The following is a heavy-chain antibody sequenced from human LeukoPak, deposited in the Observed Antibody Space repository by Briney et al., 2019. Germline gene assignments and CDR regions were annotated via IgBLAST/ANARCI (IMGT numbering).Heavy chain of an antibody. J-gene: IGHJ3*02. CDR2: IYSDGRT. Sequence: QTGGSLRLSCAASGFTVSNKYMTWVRQAPGKGLEWVSLIYSDGRTYYADSVKGRCTISRDNSKNTLYLQMNSLRVEDTAVYYCARGLFLSGYLDAFDIWGQGTMVTVSS. V-gene: IGHV3-53*01. CDR3: ARGLFLSGYLDAFDI. CDR1: GFTVSNKY. D-gene: IGHD3-22*01.